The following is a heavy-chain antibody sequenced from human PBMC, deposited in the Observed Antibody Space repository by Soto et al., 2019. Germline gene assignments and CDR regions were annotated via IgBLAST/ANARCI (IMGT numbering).Heavy chain of an antibody. J-gene: IGHJ4*02. CDR3: ARIRAEGIQLWSIDY. Sequence: QVTLKESGPVLVKPTETLTLTCTVSGFSLSNARMGVSWIRQPPGKALEWLAHIFSNDEKSYSTSLKSRLTISKDTSKSQVVLTMTNMDPVDTAAYYCARIRAEGIQLWSIDYWGQGTLVTVSS. CDR1: GFSLSNARMG. CDR2: IFSNDEK. V-gene: IGHV2-26*01. D-gene: IGHD5-18*01.